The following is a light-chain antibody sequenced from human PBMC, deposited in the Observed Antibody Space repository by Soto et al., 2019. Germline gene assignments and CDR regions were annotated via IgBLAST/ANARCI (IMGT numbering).Light chain of an antibody. Sequence: QSVLTQPASVSGSPGQSITISCTGTSNDIGNYNYVSWYQQHPGKAPKVMIYEVNNRPSGVSRRFSGSKAGNTASLTISGLLDDDEADYFCASFRSGTILVFGSGTKVTVL. CDR3: ASFRSGTILV. J-gene: IGLJ1*01. CDR1: SNDIGNYNY. CDR2: EVN. V-gene: IGLV2-14*01.